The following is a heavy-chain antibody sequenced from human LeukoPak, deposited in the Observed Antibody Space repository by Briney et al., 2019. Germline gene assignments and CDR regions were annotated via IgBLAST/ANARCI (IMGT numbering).Heavy chain of an antibody. D-gene: IGHD3-10*02. CDR3: AELGITIVGGV. V-gene: IGHV3-30*03. CDR2: ISHDGGNK. J-gene: IGHJ6*04. CDR1: GFAFSQFP. Sequence: GGSLRLSCVASGFAFSQFPVQWVRQDPGKRREWVAFISHDGGNKKYGDSVNGRFTISRDNAKNSLYLQMNSLRAEDTAVYYCAELGITIVGGVWGKATTVTNSS.